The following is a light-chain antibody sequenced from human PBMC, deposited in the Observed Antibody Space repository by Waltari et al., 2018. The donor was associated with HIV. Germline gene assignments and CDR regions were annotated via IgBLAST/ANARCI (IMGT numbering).Light chain of an antibody. CDR1: SSNIGNNS. CDR3: AAWDDSLNGYV. J-gene: IGLJ1*01. V-gene: IGLV1-36*01. Sequence: QSVLTQPPPVPEAPRQRATTSCSAGSSNIGNNSVSWYQQPPGTAPKLLIFYDVLLPSGVSDLFTGSQAGSLATRAISGLLSENEANYYFAAWDDSLNGYVFGTGTQVTV. CDR2: YDV.